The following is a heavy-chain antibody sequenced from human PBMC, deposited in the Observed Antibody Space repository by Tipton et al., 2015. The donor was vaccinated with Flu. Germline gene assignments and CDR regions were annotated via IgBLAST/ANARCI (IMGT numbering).Heavy chain of an antibody. V-gene: IGHV5-51*01. CDR3: ARRCRDNDCYDAFDI. J-gene: IGHJ3*02. CDR2: IDPSDSET. Sequence: QLVQSGAEVRKPGESLTISCQGSGYRFSTYWIGWVRQVPGKGLEWMGIIDPSDSETKNSPSVQGQVSMSVDRSISTAYLHWSSLKASDTAVYYCARRCRDNDCYDAFDIWGQGTMVTVSP. CDR1: GYRFSTYW. D-gene: IGHD2-21*01.